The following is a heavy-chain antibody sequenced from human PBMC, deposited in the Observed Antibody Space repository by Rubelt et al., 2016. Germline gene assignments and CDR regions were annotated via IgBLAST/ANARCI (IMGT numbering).Heavy chain of an antibody. Sequence: APGQGLEWMGWISAYNGNTNYAQKLQGRVTMTTDTSTSTAYMELRSLRSDDTAVYYCARDRDGWQWLAPSLPDVFDIWGQGTMVTVSS. CDR3: ARDRDGWQWLAPSLPDVFDI. J-gene: IGHJ3*02. V-gene: IGHV1-18*01. D-gene: IGHD6-19*01. CDR2: ISAYNGNT.